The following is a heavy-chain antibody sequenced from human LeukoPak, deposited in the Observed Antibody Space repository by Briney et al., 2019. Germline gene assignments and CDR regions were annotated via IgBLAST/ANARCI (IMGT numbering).Heavy chain of an antibody. Sequence: GGSLRLSCAASGFTFSSYSMNWVRQAPGKGLEWVSSISSSSSYIYYADSVKGRFTISRDNAKNSLYLQMNSLRAEDTAVYYCARCPQQYYYDSSGYDYFDYWGQGTLVTVSS. CDR3: ARCPQQYYYDSSGYDYFDY. J-gene: IGHJ4*02. CDR1: GFTFSSYS. V-gene: IGHV3-21*01. CDR2: ISSSSSYI. D-gene: IGHD3-22*01.